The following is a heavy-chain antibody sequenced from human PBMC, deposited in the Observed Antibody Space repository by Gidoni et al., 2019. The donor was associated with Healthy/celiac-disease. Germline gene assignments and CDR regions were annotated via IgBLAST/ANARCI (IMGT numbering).Heavy chain of an antibody. CDR1: GGSFSGDD. Sequence: QVELQQWGAGLLKTSETLSLTCAVYGGSFSGDDWSWIRRPQGKGLEWSGEINHSGSTNYNPSLKSRVTISVDTSKNQFSLKLSSVTAADTAVYYCARGSQPAALGQRITMVRGGFDYWGQGTLVTVSS. V-gene: IGHV4-34*01. CDR2: INHSGST. J-gene: IGHJ4*02. D-gene: IGHD3-10*01. CDR3: ARGSQPAALGQRITMVRGGFDY.